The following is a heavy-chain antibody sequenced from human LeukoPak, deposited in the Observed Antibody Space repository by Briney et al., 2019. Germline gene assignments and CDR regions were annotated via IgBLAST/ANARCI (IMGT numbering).Heavy chain of an antibody. D-gene: IGHD2-2*01. CDR1: GYIFTTYW. Sequence: GESLKISCKGSGYIFTTYWIAWVRQMPGKGLEWMGMICPGDSDTRYSPSFQGQVTISADKSISTAYLQWSSLKASDTAMYYCARRCSRGLGSSTSCLAYWGQGTLVTVSS. CDR3: ARRCSRGLGSSTSCLAY. J-gene: IGHJ4*02. V-gene: IGHV5-51*01. CDR2: ICPGDSDT.